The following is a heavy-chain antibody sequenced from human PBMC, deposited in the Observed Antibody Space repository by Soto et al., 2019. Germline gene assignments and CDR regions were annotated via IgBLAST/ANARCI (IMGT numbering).Heavy chain of an antibody. Sequence: QVQLVQSGAEVKKPGSSVKVSCNVSGGTFSSHSINWVRQAPGQGPEWMGGIIPMFGTENYAQKFQGRVTITADESTSTAYMELRSLTSEDTALYYCSTSVYCSTTRCYYSYGLDVWGQGTTVIVSS. CDR2: IIPMFGTE. CDR1: GGTFSSHS. J-gene: IGHJ6*02. V-gene: IGHV1-69*01. D-gene: IGHD2-2*01. CDR3: STSVYCSTTRCYYSYGLDV.